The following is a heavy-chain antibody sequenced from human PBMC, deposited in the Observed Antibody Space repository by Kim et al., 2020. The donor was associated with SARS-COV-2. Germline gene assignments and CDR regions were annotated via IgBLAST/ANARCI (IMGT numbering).Heavy chain of an antibody. CDR2: IYYSGST. V-gene: IGHV4-39*01. CDR1: GGSISSSSYY. D-gene: IGHD3-22*01. J-gene: IGHJ5*02. CDR3: ARQRITMIVVVITSNWFDP. Sequence: SETLSLTCTVSGGSISSSSYYWGWIRQPPGKGLEWIGSIYYSGSTYYNPSLKSRVTISVDTSKNQFSLKLSSVTAADTAVCYCARQRITMIVVVITSNWFDPWGQGTLVTVSS.